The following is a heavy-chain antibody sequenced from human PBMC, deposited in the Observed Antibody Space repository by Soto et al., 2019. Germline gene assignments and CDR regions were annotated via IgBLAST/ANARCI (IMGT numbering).Heavy chain of an antibody. V-gene: IGHV1-3*01. Sequence: ALSSVSCKASAYTFTSYAIHWVRHAPGQRREWMGWINACNGNTNYAQKFQGRVTITRDTSTSTAYMELRSLRSDDTAVYYCARDVGGRYYDFWSGYYRESNYYYYGMDVWGQGTTVTVSS. CDR2: INACNGNT. J-gene: IGHJ6*02. CDR1: AYTFTSYA. D-gene: IGHD3-3*01. CDR3: ARDVGGRYYDFWSGYYRESNYYYYGMDV.